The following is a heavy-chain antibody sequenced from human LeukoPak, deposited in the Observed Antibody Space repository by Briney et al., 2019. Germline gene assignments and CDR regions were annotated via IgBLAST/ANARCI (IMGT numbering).Heavy chain of an antibody. D-gene: IGHD2-21*02. CDR3: AKEECGGDCPLIDAFDI. V-gene: IGHV4-59*12. J-gene: IGHJ3*02. CDR2: IYYSGST. Sequence: SETLSLTCTVSGGSISSYYWSWIRQPPGKGLEWIGYIYYSGSTYYNPSLKSRVTISVDTSKNQFSLKLSSVTAADTAVYYCAKEECGGDCPLIDAFDIWGQGTMVTVSS. CDR1: GGSISSYY.